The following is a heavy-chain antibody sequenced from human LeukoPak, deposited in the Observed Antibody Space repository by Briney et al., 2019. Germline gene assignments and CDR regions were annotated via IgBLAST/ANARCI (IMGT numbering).Heavy chain of an antibody. Sequence: GGSLRLSCAASGFTVSSNYMSWVRQAPGKGLEWVSVIYSGGSTYYADSVKGRVTISRDNSKNTLYLQMNSLRAEDTAVYYCAGGDGYNHDGASDMWGQGTTVTVSS. CDR3: AGGDGYNHDGASDM. CDR1: GFTVSSNY. CDR2: IYSGGST. J-gene: IGHJ3*02. V-gene: IGHV3-66*01. D-gene: IGHD5-24*01.